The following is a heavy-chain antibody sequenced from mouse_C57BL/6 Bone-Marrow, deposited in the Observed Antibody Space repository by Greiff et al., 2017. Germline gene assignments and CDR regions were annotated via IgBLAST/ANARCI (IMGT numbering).Heavy chain of an antibody. J-gene: IGHJ2*01. CDR3: ARPLFITTRGFDY. Sequence: DVKLQESVAELVRPGASVKLSCTASGFNIKNTYMHWVKQRPEQGLEWIGRIDPANGNTKYAPKFQGKATITADTSSNTAYLQLSSLTSEDTAIYYCARPLFITTRGFDYWVQGTTLTVSS. V-gene: IGHV14-3*01. CDR2: IDPANGNT. D-gene: IGHD1-1*01. CDR1: GFNIKNTY.